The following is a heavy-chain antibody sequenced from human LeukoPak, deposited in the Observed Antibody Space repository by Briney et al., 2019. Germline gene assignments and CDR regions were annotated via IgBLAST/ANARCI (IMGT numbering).Heavy chain of an antibody. V-gene: IGHV3-23*01. CDR3: AKDLLLWFGEFHFDY. CDR1: GFTFSSYA. D-gene: IGHD3-10*01. Sequence: GGSLRLSCAASGFTFSSYAMSWVRQAPGKGLEWVSAISGSGGSTCYADSVKGRFTISRDNSKNTLYLQMNSLRAEDTAVYYCAKDLLLWFGEFHFDYWGQGTLVTVSS. CDR2: ISGSGGST. J-gene: IGHJ4*02.